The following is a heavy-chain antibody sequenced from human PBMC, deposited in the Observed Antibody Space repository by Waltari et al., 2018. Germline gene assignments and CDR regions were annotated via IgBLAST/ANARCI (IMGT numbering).Heavy chain of an antibody. V-gene: IGHV4-38-2*01. D-gene: IGHD3-22*01. Sequence: QVQLQESGPGLVQPSETLSLTCAVSGYSIRSGYSWGWIRQPPGKGLEWIGSIYHSGSTYYNPSLKSRVTISVDTSKNQFSLKLSSVTAADTAVYYCARVGHNYYDSSGYPYWGQGTLVTVSS. CDR2: IYHSGST. CDR3: ARVGHNYYDSSGYPY. J-gene: IGHJ4*02. CDR1: GYSIRSGYS.